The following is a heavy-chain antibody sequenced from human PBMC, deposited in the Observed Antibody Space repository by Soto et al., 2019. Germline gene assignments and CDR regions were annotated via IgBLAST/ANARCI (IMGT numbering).Heavy chain of an antibody. CDR2: IYYTGST. Sequence: SETLSLPCTVSGDSISGYYWSWIRQPPGKGLEWIGFIYYTGSTNYNPSLRGRVTMSVDTSKNQFSLKLRSVTAADTAVYFCAKYRRTAAEGYTCDYWGQGSRVTVSS. CDR1: GDSISGYY. CDR3: AKYRRTAAEGYTCDY. D-gene: IGHD2-2*01. J-gene: IGHJ4*02. V-gene: IGHV4-59*01.